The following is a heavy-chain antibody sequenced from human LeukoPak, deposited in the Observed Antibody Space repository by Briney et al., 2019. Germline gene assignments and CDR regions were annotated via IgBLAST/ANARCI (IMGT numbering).Heavy chain of an antibody. Sequence: GGSLRLSCAASGFTFSSYSMNWVRQAPGKGLEWVSYISSSSSTIYYADSVKGRFAISRDNSKNTLYLQMNSLRDEDTAVYYCAKAPMTSYWYFDLWGRGTLVTVSS. V-gene: IGHV3-48*02. CDR3: AKAPMTSYWYFDL. CDR2: ISSSSSTI. CDR1: GFTFSSYS. J-gene: IGHJ2*01. D-gene: IGHD3-22*01.